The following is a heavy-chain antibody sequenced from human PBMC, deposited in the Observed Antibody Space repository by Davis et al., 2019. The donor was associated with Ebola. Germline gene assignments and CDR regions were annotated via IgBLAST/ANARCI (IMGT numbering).Heavy chain of an antibody. CDR1: GFTFDDYT. D-gene: IGHD4-23*01. J-gene: IGHJ4*02. V-gene: IGHV3-43*01. CDR2: ISWDGGST. CDR3: AKDSPRDYGGNPLEY. Sequence: PGGSLRLSCAASGFTFDDYTMHWVRQAPGKGLEWVSLISWDGGSTYYADSVKGRFTISRDNSKNSLYLQMNSLRTEDTALYYCAKDSPRDYGGNPLEYWGQGTLVTVSS.